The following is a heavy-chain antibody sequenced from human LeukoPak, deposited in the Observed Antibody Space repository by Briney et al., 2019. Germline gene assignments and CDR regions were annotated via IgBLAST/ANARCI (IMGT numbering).Heavy chain of an antibody. Sequence: GGSLRLSCAASGFTFSHYSMNWVRQAPGKGLEWVSSISSSSTYIYYADSVKGRFTISRDNAKNPLYLQINSLRAEDTAVYYCARVGGQQLGKVDCWGQGTLVTVSS. V-gene: IGHV3-21*01. J-gene: IGHJ4*02. D-gene: IGHD6-13*01. CDR3: ARVGGQQLGKVDC. CDR1: GFTFSHYS. CDR2: ISSSSTYI.